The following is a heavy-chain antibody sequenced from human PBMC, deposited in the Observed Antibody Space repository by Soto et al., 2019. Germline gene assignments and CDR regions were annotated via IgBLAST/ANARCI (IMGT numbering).Heavy chain of an antibody. D-gene: IGHD1-26*01. CDR2: IYYTGSN. V-gene: IGHV4-59*11. Sequence: LKCSIAYGXSVSLDWRWIRQYQGKGLEWIGYIYYTGSNTKQPPPLKSRVTLSVDTSRNHFSLNLRSLTAADTAVYFCARVREGTTTSYFGFSAQGTLVTVSS. CDR1: YGXSVSLD. J-gene: IGHJ4*02. CDR3: ARVREGTTTSYFGF.